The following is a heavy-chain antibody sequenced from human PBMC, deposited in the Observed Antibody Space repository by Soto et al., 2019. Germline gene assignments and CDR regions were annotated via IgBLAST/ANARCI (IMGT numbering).Heavy chain of an antibody. D-gene: IGHD5-12*01. CDR1: GGSISSYY. Sequence: QVQLQESGPGLVKPSETLSLTCTVSGGSISSYYWHWIRQSPGKGLEWIGYIYYSGTTNYNPSLKSRVTLTLDTSKNQFSLNLRSVTAADTAVYYCARESGYERYFDYWGLGTLVTVSS. CDR3: ARESGYERYFDY. V-gene: IGHV4-59*01. J-gene: IGHJ4*02. CDR2: IYYSGTT.